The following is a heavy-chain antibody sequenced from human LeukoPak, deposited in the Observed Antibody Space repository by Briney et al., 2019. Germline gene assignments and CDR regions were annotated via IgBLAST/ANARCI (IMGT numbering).Heavy chain of an antibody. CDR2: IYTSGST. J-gene: IGHJ4*02. Sequence: SQTLSLTCTVSGGSISSGSYYWRWLRQPAGKGLEWIGRIYTSGSTNYNPSLKSRVTISVDTSKNQFSLKLSSVTAADTAVYYCARVPLYGSGSYIDYWGQGTLVTVSS. D-gene: IGHD3-10*01. CDR1: GGSISSGSYY. CDR3: ARVPLYGSGSYIDY. V-gene: IGHV4-61*02.